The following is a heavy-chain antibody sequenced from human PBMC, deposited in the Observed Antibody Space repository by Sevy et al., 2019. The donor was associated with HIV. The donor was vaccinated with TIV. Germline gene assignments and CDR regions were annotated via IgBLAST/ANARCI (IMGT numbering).Heavy chain of an antibody. Sequence: GGSLRLSCAASGFTFSGYWMHWVRQVPGKGLAWLSRINGDGSYTKYGDSARGRFTISRDNAKNTLYLQLNSLRADDTGIYYCARDKIEGGTMHHDNDYWGQGTLVTVSS. CDR3: ARDKIEGGTMHHDNDY. CDR1: GFTFSGYW. CDR2: INGDGSYT. D-gene: IGHD1-26*01. J-gene: IGHJ4*02. V-gene: IGHV3-74*01.